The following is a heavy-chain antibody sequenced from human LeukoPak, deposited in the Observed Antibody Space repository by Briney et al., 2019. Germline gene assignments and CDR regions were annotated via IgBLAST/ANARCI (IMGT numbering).Heavy chain of an antibody. D-gene: IGHD3-16*02. Sequence: GGTLRLSCAASGFTFDDSVMSWVRQAPGKGLEWVSGINWNGGSTGYADSVKGRFTISRDNAKNSLYLQMISLRAGDTALYYCARDWFTRLGELSPDRAFDYWGQGTLVTVSS. J-gene: IGHJ4*02. CDR1: GFTFDDSV. CDR3: ARDWFTRLGELSPDRAFDY. CDR2: INWNGGST. V-gene: IGHV3-20*04.